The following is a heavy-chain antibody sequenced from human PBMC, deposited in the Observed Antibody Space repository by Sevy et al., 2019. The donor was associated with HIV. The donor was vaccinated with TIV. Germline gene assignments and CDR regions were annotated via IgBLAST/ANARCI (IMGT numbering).Heavy chain of an antibody. CDR2: IKQDGGEK. D-gene: IGHD3-22*01. CDR1: GFTFRRYW. J-gene: IGHJ4*02. CDR3: ARLRDDSSGFHLDY. V-gene: IGHV3-7*01. Sequence: GGSLRLSCAASGFTFRRYWMTWVRQAPGKGLEWVANIKQDGGEKHSVDSVKGRFTISRDNARNSLYLQMNSLRVEDTAVYYCARLRDDSSGFHLDYWGQGTLVTVSS.